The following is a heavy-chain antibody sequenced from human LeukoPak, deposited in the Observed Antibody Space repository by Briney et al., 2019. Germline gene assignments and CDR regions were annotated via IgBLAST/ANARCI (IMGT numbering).Heavy chain of an antibody. V-gene: IGHV1-18*01. Sequence: GSSVKVSCKASGGTFINYAISWVRQAPGQGLEWMGWISAYNGNTNYAQKLQGRATMTTDTSTSTAYMELRSLRSDDTAVYYCARDRGAFDIWGQGTMVTVSS. CDR2: ISAYNGNT. CDR3: ARDRGAFDI. J-gene: IGHJ3*02. CDR1: GGTFINYA.